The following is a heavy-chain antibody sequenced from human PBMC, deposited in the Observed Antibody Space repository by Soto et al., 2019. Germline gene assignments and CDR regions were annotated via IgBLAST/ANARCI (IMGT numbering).Heavy chain of an antibody. CDR1: GFTFSSYW. CDR3: ARAGPYGDYVDY. D-gene: IGHD4-17*01. V-gene: IGHV3-74*01. J-gene: IGHJ4*02. Sequence: GGSLRLSCAASGFTFSSYWMHWVRQAPGKGLVWVSRINSDGSSTSYADSVKGRFTISRDNAKNTLYLQMNSLRAEDTAVYYCARAGPYGDYVDYWGQGTLVTVSS. CDR2: INSDGSST.